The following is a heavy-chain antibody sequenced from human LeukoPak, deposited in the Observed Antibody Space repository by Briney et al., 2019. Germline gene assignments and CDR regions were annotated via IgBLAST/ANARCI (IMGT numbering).Heavy chain of an antibody. J-gene: IGHJ4*02. CDR3: VRSNDYRHYFDY. CDR1: GFTFSSYG. CDR2: IWYDGSNK. Sequence: GRSLRLPCAASGFTFSSYGMHWVRQAPGKGLEWVAVIWYDGSNKYYADSVKGRFTISRDNSKNTLYLQMNSLRAEDTAVYYCVRSNDYRHYFDYWGQGTLVTVSS. D-gene: IGHD4-11*01. V-gene: IGHV3-33*01.